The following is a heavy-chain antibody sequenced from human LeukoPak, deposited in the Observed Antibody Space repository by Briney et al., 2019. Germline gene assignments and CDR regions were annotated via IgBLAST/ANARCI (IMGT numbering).Heavy chain of an antibody. CDR3: ARQIGSGSFLDN. CDR2: INPKIGGT. J-gene: IGHJ4*02. D-gene: IGHD3-10*01. Sequence: ASVKDSCKASGYTFAGYYMHWVRQAPGQGLEWMGWINPKIGGTNYAQKFQGRVTMTRDTSISTAYMELSRLRSDDTAVYYCARQIGSGSFLDNWGQGTLVTVSS. V-gene: IGHV1-2*02. CDR1: GYTFAGYY.